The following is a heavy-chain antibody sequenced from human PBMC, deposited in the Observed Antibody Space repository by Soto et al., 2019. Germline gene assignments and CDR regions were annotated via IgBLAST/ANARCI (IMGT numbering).Heavy chain of an antibody. Sequence: PGGSLRLSCAASGFTFSDYYMSWIRQAPGKGLEWVSYISSSGSTIYYADSVKGRFTISRDNAKNSLYLQMNSLRAEDTAVYYCARTDSSTGYYYYGMDVWGQGTTVTVSS. D-gene: IGHD2-2*01. CDR1: GFTFSDYY. CDR2: ISSSGSTI. J-gene: IGHJ6*02. CDR3: ARTDSSTGYYYYGMDV. V-gene: IGHV3-11*01.